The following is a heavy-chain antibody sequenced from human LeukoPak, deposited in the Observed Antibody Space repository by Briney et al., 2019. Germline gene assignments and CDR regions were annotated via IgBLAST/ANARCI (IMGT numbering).Heavy chain of an antibody. V-gene: IGHV4-59*01. CDR3: AREGSSGWYWNWFDP. Sequence: SETLSLTCAVYGGSFSGYYWSWIRQPPGKGLEWIGYIYYSGSTNYNPSLKSRVTISVDTSKNQFSLRLSSVTAADTAVYYCAREGSSGWYWNWFDPWGQGTLVTVSS. J-gene: IGHJ5*02. CDR1: GGSFSGYY. CDR2: IYYSGST. D-gene: IGHD6-19*01.